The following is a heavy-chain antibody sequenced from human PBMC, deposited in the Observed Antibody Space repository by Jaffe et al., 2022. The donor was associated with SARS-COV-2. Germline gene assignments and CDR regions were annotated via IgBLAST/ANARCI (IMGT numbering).Heavy chain of an antibody. CDR2: ISSSSSYI. CDR1: GFTFSSYS. D-gene: IGHD3-10*01. V-gene: IGHV3-21*01. Sequence: EVQLVESGGGLVKPGGSLRLSCAASGFTFSSYSMNWVRQAPGKGLEWVSSISSSSSYIYYADSVKGRFTISRDNAKNSLYLQMNSLRAEDTAVYYCARDGSPITMVRGYYYYMDVWGKGTTVTVSS. CDR3: ARDGSPITMVRGYYYYMDV. J-gene: IGHJ6*03.